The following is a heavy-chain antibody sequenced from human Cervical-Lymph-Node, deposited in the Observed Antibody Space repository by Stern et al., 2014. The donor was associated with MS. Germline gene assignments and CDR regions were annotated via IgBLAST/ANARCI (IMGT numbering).Heavy chain of an antibody. Sequence: VKMVQSGAEVERPGASVKVSCKASGYTFTAYFLHWVRQAPGQGLAWMGWISPKTGSATYAQKFQDRVTMTRDTSINTGYMEVSSLRSDDTAVYYCARDRGSYSDYWGQGTLVAVSS. CDR3: ARDRGSYSDY. D-gene: IGHD1-26*01. V-gene: IGHV1-2*02. J-gene: IGHJ4*02. CDR1: GYTFTAYF. CDR2: ISPKTGSA.